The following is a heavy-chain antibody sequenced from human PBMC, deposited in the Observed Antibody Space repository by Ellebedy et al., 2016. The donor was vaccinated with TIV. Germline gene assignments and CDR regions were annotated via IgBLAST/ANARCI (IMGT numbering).Heavy chain of an antibody. V-gene: IGHV3-30*18. CDR1: GFTFSTSG. J-gene: IGHJ4*02. CDR3: AKGVPVADH. D-gene: IGHD2-2*01. CDR2: ISYDGSNP. Sequence: GGSLRLXXVASGFTFSTSGMHWVRQAPGKGLEWVAVISYDGSNPYYAESVKGRFTISRDNAKNTLYLQMKSLRIEDTAVYYCAKGVPVADHWGQGTLVTVSS.